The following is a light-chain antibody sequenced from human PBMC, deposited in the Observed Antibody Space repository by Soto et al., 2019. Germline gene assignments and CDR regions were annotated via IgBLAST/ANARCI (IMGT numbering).Light chain of an antibody. J-gene: IGKJ1*01. Sequence: AIQMTQSPSSLSASVGDIVTITCRASQDIRNDLGWFQQKPGKAPKLLINTASTLQSGVSSRFSGSGSGTDFTLTISSLQPEDVATYYCLQDYIYPWTFGQGTKVDIK. CDR1: QDIRND. CDR3: LQDYIYPWT. CDR2: TAS. V-gene: IGKV1-6*01.